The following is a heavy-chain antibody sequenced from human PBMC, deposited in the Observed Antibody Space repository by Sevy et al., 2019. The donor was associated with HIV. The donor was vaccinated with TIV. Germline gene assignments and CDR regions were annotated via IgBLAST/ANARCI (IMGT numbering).Heavy chain of an antibody. Sequence: GGSLRLSCAASGFTFSNAWMNWVRQAPGKGLEWVGRIKSKTDGGTTDYAAPVKGRFTISRDDSKNTLYLQMNSLKTEDTAVYYCSFPGIAAAGTTSRHLYYYYYGMDVWGQGTTVTVSS. V-gene: IGHV3-15*07. CDR1: GFTFSNAW. D-gene: IGHD6-13*01. CDR2: IKSKTDGGTT. J-gene: IGHJ6*02. CDR3: SFPGIAAAGTTSRHLYYYYYGMDV.